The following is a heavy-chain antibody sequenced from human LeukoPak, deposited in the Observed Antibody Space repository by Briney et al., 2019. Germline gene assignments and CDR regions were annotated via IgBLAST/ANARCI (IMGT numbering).Heavy chain of an antibody. J-gene: IGHJ4*02. CDR3: ASTATEIWSGELRVY. Sequence: SETVSLTCTVSGGSISSSSYYWGWIRQPPGKGLEWIGSIYYSGSTYYNPSLKSRVTISVDTSKNQFSLKLSSVTAADTAVYYCASTATEIWSGELRVYWGQGTLVTVSS. V-gene: IGHV4-39*01. CDR1: GGSISSSSYY. CDR2: IYYSGST. D-gene: IGHD3-10*01.